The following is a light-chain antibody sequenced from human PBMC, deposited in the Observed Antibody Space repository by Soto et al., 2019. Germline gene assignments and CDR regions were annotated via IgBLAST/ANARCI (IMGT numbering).Light chain of an antibody. CDR1: SSDIGGYNS. V-gene: IGLV2-14*01. J-gene: IGLJ2*01. CDR3: SSYTSSNTLI. CDR2: EVN. Sequence: QSALTQPPSASGSPGQSVTISCTGTSSDIGGYNSVSWYQQHPGEAPKLMIYEVNKRPSGVSDRFSGSKSGNTASLTISGLRAEDESDYYCSSYTSSNTLIFGGGTKLTVL.